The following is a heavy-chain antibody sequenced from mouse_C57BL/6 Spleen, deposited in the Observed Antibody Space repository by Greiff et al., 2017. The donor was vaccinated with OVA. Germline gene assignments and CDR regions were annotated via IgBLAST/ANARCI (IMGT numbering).Heavy chain of an antibody. CDR1: GYTFTEYT. V-gene: IGHV1-62-2*01. CDR3: ARHEKGYYYGSSYYFDY. CDR2: FYPGSGSI. D-gene: IGHD1-1*01. Sequence: QVQLKESGAELVKPGASVKLSCKASGYTFTEYTIHWVKQRSGQGLEWIGWFYPGSGSIKYNEKFKDKATLNADKSSSTVYMELSRLTSEDSAVYFCARHEKGYYYGSSYYFDYWGQGTTLTVSS. J-gene: IGHJ2*01.